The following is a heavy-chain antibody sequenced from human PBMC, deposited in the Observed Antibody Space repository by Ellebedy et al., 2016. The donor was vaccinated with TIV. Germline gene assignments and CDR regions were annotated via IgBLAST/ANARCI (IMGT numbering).Heavy chain of an antibody. D-gene: IGHD2-2*01. CDR2: ISSSSSYI. V-gene: IGHV3-21*01. Sequence: GGSLRLXXAASGFTFSSYGMHWIRQAPGKGLEWVSSISSSSSYIYYADSVKGRFTISRDNAKNSLYLQMNSLRAEDTAVYYCAREGYCSSTSCYSAPLRFDPWGHGTLVTVSS. CDR1: GFTFSSYG. CDR3: AREGYCSSTSCYSAPLRFDP. J-gene: IGHJ5*02.